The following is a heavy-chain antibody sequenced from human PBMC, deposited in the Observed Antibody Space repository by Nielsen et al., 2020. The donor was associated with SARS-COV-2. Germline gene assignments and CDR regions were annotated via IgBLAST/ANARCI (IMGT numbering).Heavy chain of an antibody. D-gene: IGHD1-26*01. CDR3: ARLLTNTGNYFRFDP. CDR2: IYHSGNT. CDR1: GDSISSSNW. J-gene: IGHJ5*02. V-gene: IGHV4-4*02. Sequence: SETLSLTCAVSGDSISSSNWWSWVRQPPGKGLEWIGEIYHSGNTNYNPSLKSRVTISVDKSKNQFSLRLISMTAADTAVYYCARLLTNTGNYFRFDPWGQGTLVTVSS.